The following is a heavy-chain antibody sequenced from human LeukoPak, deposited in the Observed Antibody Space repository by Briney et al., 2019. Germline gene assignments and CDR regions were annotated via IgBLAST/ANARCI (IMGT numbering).Heavy chain of an antibody. CDR1: GFTFSSYS. Sequence: PGGSLRLSCAASGFTFSSYSMNWVRQAPGKGLEWVSSISRSSSYIYYADSVKGRFTISRDNAKNSLYLQMNSLRAEDTAVYYCARDHAFDIVVVPAVHNWFDPWGQGTLVTVSS. D-gene: IGHD2-2*01. J-gene: IGHJ5*02. CDR2: ISRSSSYI. V-gene: IGHV3-21*01. CDR3: ARDHAFDIVVVPAVHNWFDP.